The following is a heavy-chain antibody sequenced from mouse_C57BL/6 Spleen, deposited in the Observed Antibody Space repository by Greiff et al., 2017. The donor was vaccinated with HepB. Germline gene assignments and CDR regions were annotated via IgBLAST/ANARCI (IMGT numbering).Heavy chain of an antibody. CDR2: IYPGDGDT. CDR3: ARNGLYYGSIYFDY. J-gene: IGHJ2*01. Sequence: VQLKQSGPELVKPGASVKISCKASGYAFSSSWMNWVKQRPGKGLEWIGRIYPGDGDTNYNGKFKGKATLTADKSSSTAYMQLSSLTSEDSAVYFCARNGLYYGSIYFDYWGQGTTLTVSS. V-gene: IGHV1-82*01. CDR1: GYAFSSSW. D-gene: IGHD1-1*01.